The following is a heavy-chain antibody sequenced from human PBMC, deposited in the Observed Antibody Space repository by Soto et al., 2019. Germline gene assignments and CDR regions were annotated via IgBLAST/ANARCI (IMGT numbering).Heavy chain of an antibody. CDR1: GGSISSSSYY. D-gene: IGHD2-15*01. Sequence: QLQLQESGPGLVKPSETLSLTCTVSGGSISSSSYYWGWIRQPPGKGLEWIGSIYYSGSTYYNPSLKGRVTISVDTSKNQFSLKLSSVTAADTAVYYCAISPPGYCSGGSCYAGVFDYWGQGTLVTVSS. CDR2: IYYSGST. CDR3: AISPPGYCSGGSCYAGVFDY. J-gene: IGHJ4*02. V-gene: IGHV4-39*01.